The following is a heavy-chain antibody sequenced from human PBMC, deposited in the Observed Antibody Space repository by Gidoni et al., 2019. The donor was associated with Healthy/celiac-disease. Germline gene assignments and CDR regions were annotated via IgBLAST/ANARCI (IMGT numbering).Heavy chain of an antibody. CDR2: FHTSGST. CDR1: GGSISSYY. V-gene: IGHV4-4*07. D-gene: IGHD2-15*01. Sequence: QVQLQESGPGLVKPSETLSLTCPVSGGSISSYYWSWIRQPAGKGLEWIGRFHTSGSTNSNPSLKSRVTMSVDTSKNHFSLKVSSVTAADTAVYYCARTIAGDAFDIWGQGTMVTVSS. J-gene: IGHJ3*02. CDR3: ARTIAGDAFDI.